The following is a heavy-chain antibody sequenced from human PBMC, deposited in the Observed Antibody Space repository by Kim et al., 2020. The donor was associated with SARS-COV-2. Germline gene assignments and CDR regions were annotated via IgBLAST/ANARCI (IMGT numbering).Heavy chain of an antibody. CDR2: ISSSGDTI. CDR1: GFTFSSYE. V-gene: IGHV3-48*03. J-gene: IGHJ4*02. Sequence: GGSLRLSCAASGFTFSSYEMNWVRQAPGKGLEWVSYISSSGDTIYYADSVKGRFTISRDNAKNSLYLQMNSLRAEDTALYYCARGFLLVFGGQGTLVTVSS. CDR3: ARGFLLVF. D-gene: IGHD3-10*01.